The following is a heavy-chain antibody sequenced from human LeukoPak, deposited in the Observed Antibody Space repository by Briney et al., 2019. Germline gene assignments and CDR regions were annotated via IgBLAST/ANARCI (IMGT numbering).Heavy chain of an antibody. Sequence: SETLSLTCTVSGGSISSYYWSWIRLPPGKGLEWIGYIYYSGSTNYNPSLKSRVTISVDTSKNQFSLKLSSVTAADTAVYYCARRSFGIGDYFDYWGQGTLVTVSS. J-gene: IGHJ4*02. CDR1: GGSISSYY. V-gene: IGHV4-59*08. CDR3: ARRSFGIGDYFDY. CDR2: IYYSGST. D-gene: IGHD3-16*01.